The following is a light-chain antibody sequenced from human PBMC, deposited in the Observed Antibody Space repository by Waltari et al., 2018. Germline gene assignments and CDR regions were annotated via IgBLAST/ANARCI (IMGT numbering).Light chain of an antibody. CDR3: AAWDDSLNGYV. J-gene: IGLJ1*01. CDR2: STD. V-gene: IGLV1-44*01. CDR1: SSNIGRNA. Sequence: QPALTQPPSASGTPGQRVTISCSGSSSNIGRNAVIFYQQLPGSAPRLLISSTDQRPSGVPDRFSGSKSGTSAALAIGGLHSEDEADYYCAAWDDSLNGYVLGTGTKVTVL.